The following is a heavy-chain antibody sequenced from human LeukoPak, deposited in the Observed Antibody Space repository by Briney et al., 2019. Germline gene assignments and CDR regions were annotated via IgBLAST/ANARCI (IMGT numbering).Heavy chain of an antibody. CDR3: ARADSEWLIEWGFDY. J-gene: IGHJ4*02. CDR2: ISAYNGNT. D-gene: IGHD6-19*01. V-gene: IGHV1-18*01. Sequence: ASVKVSCKASGYTFTSYGISWVRQAPGQGLEWMGWISAYNGNTNYAQKLQGRVTMTTDTSTSTAYMELRSLRSEDTAVYYCARADSEWLIEWGFDYWGQGTLVTVSS. CDR1: GYTFTSYG.